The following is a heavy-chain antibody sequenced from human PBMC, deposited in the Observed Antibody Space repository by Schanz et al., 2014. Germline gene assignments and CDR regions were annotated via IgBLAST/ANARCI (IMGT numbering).Heavy chain of an antibody. Sequence: EEQLVESGGGLVQPGGSLRLSCAVSGFTVNTNYMSWVRQAPGKGLEWISSMYINSGSTQYADSVKGRFIISRDSSKNTLFLQMNSLRAEDTAVYYCARDRSAMVTSGNTLDPWGQGTLVTVSS. J-gene: IGHJ5*02. CDR3: ARDRSAMVTSGNTLDP. CDR1: GFTVNTNY. CDR2: MYINSGST. D-gene: IGHD5-18*01. V-gene: IGHV3-66*01.